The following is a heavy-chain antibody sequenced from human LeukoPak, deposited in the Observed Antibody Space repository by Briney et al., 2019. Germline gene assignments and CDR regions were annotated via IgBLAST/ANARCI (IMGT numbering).Heavy chain of an antibody. D-gene: IGHD5/OR15-5a*01. V-gene: IGHV3-7*01. CDR3: GRDSVSSVVAPVASL. CDR2: IKQDGSEK. CDR1: GFTFSTYW. J-gene: IGHJ4*02. Sequence: GGSLRLSCAASGFTFSTYWMHWVRQAPGKGLEWVANIKQDGSEKYYVDSVKGRFTISRDNAKNSLYLQMNSLRAEDTAVYYCGRDSVSSVVAPVASLWGQGTLVTVSS.